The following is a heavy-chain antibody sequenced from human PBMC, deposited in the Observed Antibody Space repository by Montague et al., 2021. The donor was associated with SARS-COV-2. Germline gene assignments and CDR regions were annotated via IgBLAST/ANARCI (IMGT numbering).Heavy chain of an antibody. Sequence: PALVKPTQTLTLTCTFSGFSLSTSGMCVSWIRQPPGKALEWLARXDWDDDKYYSTSLKTRLTISKDTSKNQVVLTMTNMDPVGTATYYCAREYSSGVYFDYWGQGTLVTVSS. V-gene: IGHV2-70*11. CDR2: XDWDDDK. J-gene: IGHJ4*02. CDR1: GFSLSTSGMC. D-gene: IGHD6-19*01. CDR3: AREYSSGVYFDY.